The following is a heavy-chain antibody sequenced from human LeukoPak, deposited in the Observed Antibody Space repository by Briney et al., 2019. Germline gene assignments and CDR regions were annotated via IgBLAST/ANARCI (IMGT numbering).Heavy chain of an antibody. CDR3: AHGYSYGYLVF. J-gene: IGHJ4*02. Sequence: EASVKVSCKASGYTFTRYGISWVRQAPGQGLGWMGWISAYNGNTNYAQKLQGRVTMTTDTSTSTAYMELRSLRSDDTAVYYCAHGYSYGYLVFWGQGTLVTVSS. CDR1: GYTFTRYG. D-gene: IGHD5-18*01. V-gene: IGHV1-18*01. CDR2: ISAYNGNT.